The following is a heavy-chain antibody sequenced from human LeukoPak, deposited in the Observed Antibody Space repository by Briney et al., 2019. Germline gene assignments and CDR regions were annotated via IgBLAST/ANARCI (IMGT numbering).Heavy chain of an antibody. V-gene: IGHV4-30-2*01. D-gene: IGHD5-24*01. CDR3: ARDPEMATISFDY. Sequence: PSETLSLTCTVSGGSISSGGYYWSWIRQPPGKGLEWIGYIYHSGSTYYNPSLKSRVTISVDTSKNQFSLKLSSVTAADTAVYYCARDPEMATISFDYWGQGTLVTVSS. CDR1: GGSISSGGYY. J-gene: IGHJ4*02. CDR2: IYHSGST.